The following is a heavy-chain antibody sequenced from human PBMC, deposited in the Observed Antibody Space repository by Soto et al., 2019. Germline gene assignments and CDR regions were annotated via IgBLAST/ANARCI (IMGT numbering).Heavy chain of an antibody. CDR2: IRYSGST. J-gene: IGHJ6*02. CDR1: GGSITSDY. Sequence: SETLSLTCTVSGGSITSDYWSWIRQPPGKGLEWIGYIRYSGSTNYSPSLKSRVAISVDTSKSQFSLKLSSVTAADTAVYYCAREDFYHGMDVWGQGPTVTVSS. V-gene: IGHV4-59*01. CDR3: AREDFYHGMDV.